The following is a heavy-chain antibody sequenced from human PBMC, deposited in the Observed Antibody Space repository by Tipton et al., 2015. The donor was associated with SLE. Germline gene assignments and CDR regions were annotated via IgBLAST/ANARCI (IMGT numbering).Heavy chain of an antibody. CDR2: IYHSGST. J-gene: IGHJ3*02. D-gene: IGHD1-7*01. CDR1: GGSISSSNW. Sequence: TLSLTCAVSGGSISSSNWWSWVRQPPGKGLEWIGEIYHSGSTNYNPSLKSRVTISVDTSKNQFSLKLSSVTAADTAVYYCASGNRDYDAFDIWGQGTMVTVSS. V-gene: IGHV4-4*02. CDR3: ASGNRDYDAFDI.